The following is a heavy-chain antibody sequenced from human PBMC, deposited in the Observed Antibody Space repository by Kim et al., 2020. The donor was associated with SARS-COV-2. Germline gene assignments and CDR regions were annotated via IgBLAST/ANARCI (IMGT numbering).Heavy chain of an antibody. Sequence: GGSLRLSCAASGFTFGNYAMSWVRQAPGKGLEWVSVISRSGGDTYYADSVEGRFTISRDNFKNTLYLQMNSLRAEDTAVFYCAKGASSLLADASDVWG. CDR2: ISRSGGDT. V-gene: IGHV3-23*01. J-gene: IGHJ3*01. CDR3: AKGASSLLADASDV. CDR1: GFTFGNYA. D-gene: IGHD6-6*01.